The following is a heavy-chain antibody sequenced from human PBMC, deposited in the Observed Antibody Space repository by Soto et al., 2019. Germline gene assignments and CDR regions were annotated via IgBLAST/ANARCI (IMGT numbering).Heavy chain of an antibody. V-gene: IGHV4-34*01. J-gene: IGHJ6*02. CDR3: ARGIYRYCSSTSCYNTYYYYGMDV. Sequence: ASETLSLTCAVYGGSFSGYYCSWIRQPPGKGLEWIGEINHSGSTNYNPSLKSRVTISVDTSKNQFSLKLSSVTAADTAVYYCARGIYRYCSSTSCYNTYYYYGMDVWGQGTTVTVSS. D-gene: IGHD2-2*02. CDR1: GGSFSGYY. CDR2: INHSGST.